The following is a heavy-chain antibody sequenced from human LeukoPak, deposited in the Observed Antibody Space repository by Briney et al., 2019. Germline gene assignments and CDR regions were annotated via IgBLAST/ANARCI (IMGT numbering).Heavy chain of an antibody. Sequence: PGRSLRLSCAASRFTFSACGMHWVRQAPGKGLEWVAAISFDGSHKYYADSVKGRFTISRDNSMNMLYLQMNSLRAEDTAVYYCAKGTAVDRQYFENWGQGTLVTVSS. CDR1: RFTFSACG. CDR2: ISFDGSHK. D-gene: IGHD1-1*01. CDR3: AKGTAVDRQYFEN. V-gene: IGHV3-30*18. J-gene: IGHJ4*02.